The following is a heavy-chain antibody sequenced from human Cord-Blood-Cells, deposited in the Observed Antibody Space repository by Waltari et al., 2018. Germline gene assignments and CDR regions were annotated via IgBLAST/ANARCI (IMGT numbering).Heavy chain of an antibody. Sequence: QVQLVQSGAEVKKPGASVKVSCTVSGYTLTELSMHWVRQAPGKGLEWMGGFDPEDGETIYAQKFQGRVTMTEDTSTDTAYMELSSLRSEDTAVYYCATVGHGQVGVVISPSFDYWGQGTLVTVSS. J-gene: IGHJ4*02. CDR1: GYTLTELS. D-gene: IGHD3-3*01. V-gene: IGHV1-24*01. CDR2: FDPEDGET. CDR3: ATVGHGQVGVVISPSFDY.